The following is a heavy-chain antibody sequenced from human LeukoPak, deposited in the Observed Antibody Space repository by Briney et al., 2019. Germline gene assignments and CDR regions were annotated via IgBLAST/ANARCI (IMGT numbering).Heavy chain of an antibody. J-gene: IGHJ5*02. CDR1: GGTFSSYA. D-gene: IGHD6-19*01. CDR3: ARDGRGSSGWFSYNWFDP. Sequence: ASVKVSCKASGGTFSSYAISWVRQAPGQGLEWMGWISAYNGNTNYAQKLQGRVTMTTDTSTSTAYMELRSLRSDDTAVYYCARDGRGSSGWFSYNWFDPWGQGTLVTVSS. CDR2: ISAYNGNT. V-gene: IGHV1-18*01.